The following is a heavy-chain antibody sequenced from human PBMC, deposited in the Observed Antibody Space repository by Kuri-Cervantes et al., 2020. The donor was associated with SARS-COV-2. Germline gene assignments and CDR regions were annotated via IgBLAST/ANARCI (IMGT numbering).Heavy chain of an antibody. CDR3: ARWRDIVVVPAARKADAFDI. CDR2: IKQDGSKE. D-gene: IGHD2-2*01. Sequence: GESLKISCEASGFTFNNFWMSWVRQAPGKGLEWVANIKQDGSKENYVDSVKGRFTISRDNAKNSLYLQMNSLRAEDTAVYYCARWRDIVVVPAARKADAFDIWGQGTMVTVSS. J-gene: IGHJ3*02. CDR1: GFTFNNFW. V-gene: IGHV3-7*01.